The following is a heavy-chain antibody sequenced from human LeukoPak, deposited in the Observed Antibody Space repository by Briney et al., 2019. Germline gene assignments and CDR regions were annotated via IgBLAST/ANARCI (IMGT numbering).Heavy chain of an antibody. CDR1: GFTFDDYA. V-gene: IGHV3-9*01. J-gene: IGHJ4*02. CDR2: ISWNSGSI. CDR3: AKDIFTMVRGVVDY. Sequence: PGGSLRLSCAASGFTFDDYAMHWVRQAPGKGLEWVSGISWNSGSIGYADSVKGRFTISRDNAKNSLYLQMNSLRAEDTALYYCAKDIFTMVRGVVDYWGQGTLATVSS. D-gene: IGHD3-10*01.